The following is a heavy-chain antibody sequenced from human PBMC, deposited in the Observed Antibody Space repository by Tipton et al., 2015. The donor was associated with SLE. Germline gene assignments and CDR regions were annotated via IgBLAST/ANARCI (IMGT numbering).Heavy chain of an antibody. CDR3: AKDGSLDHEVGYYFDY. J-gene: IGHJ4*02. D-gene: IGHD3-10*01. Sequence: SLRLSCAASGFTFSSYWMSWVRQAPGKGLEWVANIKQDGSEKYYVDSVKGRFTISRDNAKNSLYLQMNSLRAEDMALYYCAKDGSLDHEVGYYFDYWGQGTLVTVSS. V-gene: IGHV3-7*03. CDR2: IKQDGSEK. CDR1: GFTFSSYW.